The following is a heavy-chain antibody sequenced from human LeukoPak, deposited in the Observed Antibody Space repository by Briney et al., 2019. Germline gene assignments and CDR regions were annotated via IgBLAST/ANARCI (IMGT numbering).Heavy chain of an antibody. V-gene: IGHV1-69*05. J-gene: IGHJ4*02. D-gene: IGHD3-22*01. CDR1: GGTFSGYA. CDR2: IIPIFGTA. Sequence: SVKVSCKASGGTFSGYAISWVRQAPGQGLEWMGRIIPIFGTANYAQKFQGRVTITTDESTSTAYMELSSLRSEDTAVYYCARDSGEYYYDSSGFPYWGQGTLVTVSS. CDR3: ARDSGEYYYDSSGFPY.